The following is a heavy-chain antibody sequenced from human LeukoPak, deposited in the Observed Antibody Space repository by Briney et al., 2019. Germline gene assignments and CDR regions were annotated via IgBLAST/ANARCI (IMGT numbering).Heavy chain of an antibody. J-gene: IGHJ4*02. V-gene: IGHV3-30*18. CDR1: GFIFTDYG. Sequence: GGSLRLSCAASGFIFTDYGMHWVRQAPGKGLEWVAVISNDGIDKYYADSVKGRFTISRDNSKNTLYLQMNSLRAEDTAVYYCAKVAATLFGFFDFWGQGTLVTASS. CDR2: ISNDGIDK. CDR3: AKVAATLFGFFDF. D-gene: IGHD3-10*02.